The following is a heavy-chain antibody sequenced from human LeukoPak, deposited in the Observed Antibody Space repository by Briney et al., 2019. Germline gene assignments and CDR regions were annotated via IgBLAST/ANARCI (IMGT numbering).Heavy chain of an antibody. CDR3: AKDGIVGAQNDAFDI. J-gene: IGHJ3*02. CDR2: IRYDGSNK. CDR1: GFTFSSYG. Sequence: HTGGSLRLSCAASGFTFSSYGMHWVRQAPGKGLEWVAFIRYDGSNKYYADSVKGRFTISRDNSKNTLYLQMNSLRAEDTAVYYCAKDGIVGAQNDAFDIWGQGTMVTVSS. V-gene: IGHV3-30*02. D-gene: IGHD1-26*01.